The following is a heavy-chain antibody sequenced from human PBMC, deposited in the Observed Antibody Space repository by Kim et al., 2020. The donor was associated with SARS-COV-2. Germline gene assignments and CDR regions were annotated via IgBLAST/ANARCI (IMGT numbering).Heavy chain of an antibody. CDR3: AKAIYTPLYCSGGSCYWPWDY. V-gene: IGHV3-23*03. J-gene: IGHJ4*02. D-gene: IGHD2-15*01. CDR1: GFTFSSYA. CDR2: IYSGGSST. Sequence: GGSLRLSCAASGFTFSSYAMSWVRQAPGKGLEWVSVIYSGGSSTYYADSVKGRFTISRDNSKNTLYLQMNSLRAEDTAVYYCAKAIYTPLYCSGGSCYWPWDYWGQGTLVTVSS.